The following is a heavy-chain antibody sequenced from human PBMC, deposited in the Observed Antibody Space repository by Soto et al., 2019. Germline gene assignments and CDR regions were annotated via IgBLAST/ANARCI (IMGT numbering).Heavy chain of an antibody. D-gene: IGHD3-22*01. CDR1: GITFRDHY. CDR2: ISSNGGST. CDR3: ARDHYYDSSGYYPPHFDY. J-gene: IGHJ4*02. Sequence: PGGSLRLSCAASGITFRDHYMDWIRQAPGKGLEYVSAISSNGGSTYYANSVKGRFTISRDNSKNTLYLQMGSLRAEDMAVYYCARDHYYDSSGYYPPHFDYWGQGTLVTVSS. V-gene: IGHV3-64*01.